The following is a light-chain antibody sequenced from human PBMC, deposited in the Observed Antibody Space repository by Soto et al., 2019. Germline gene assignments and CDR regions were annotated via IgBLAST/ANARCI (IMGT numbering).Light chain of an antibody. Sequence: QSVLTQPPSASGTPGQRVTISCSGSSSNIGSHSVNWYQQLPGTAPTLLIYSNNQRTSGVPDRLSGSKSGTSASLAISGLQSEDEADYYCAAWDDSLNGVIFGGGTKLTVL. CDR1: SSNIGSHS. CDR2: SNN. V-gene: IGLV1-44*01. CDR3: AAWDDSLNGVI. J-gene: IGLJ2*01.